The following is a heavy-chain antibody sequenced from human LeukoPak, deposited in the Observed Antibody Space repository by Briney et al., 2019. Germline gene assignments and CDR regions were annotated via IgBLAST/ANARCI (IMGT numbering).Heavy chain of an antibody. CDR1: GFTFSSYA. J-gene: IGHJ4*02. D-gene: IGHD6-19*01. CDR2: ISYDGSNK. V-gene: IGHV3-30*04. CDR3: ARGLDY. Sequence: PGGSLRLSCAASGFTFSSYAMHWVRQAPGKGLEWVAVISYDGSNKYYADSVKGRFTISRDNSKNTLNLQMNSLRAEDTAVYYCARGLDYWGQGTLVTVSS.